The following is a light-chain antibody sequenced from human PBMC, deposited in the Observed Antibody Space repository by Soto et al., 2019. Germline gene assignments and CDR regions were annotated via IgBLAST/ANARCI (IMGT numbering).Light chain of an antibody. Sequence: EIVLTQSPGTLSLSPGERATLSCRASQSLTNSRLAWYQQKPGHAPKVLIYGGSNRATGSPDRFSGSASGTDCTLTISSLEAEDFAVYYFRQWSSAPRTFGQGTKLAIK. CDR2: GGS. CDR1: QSLTNSR. J-gene: IGKJ2*01. V-gene: IGKV3-20*01. CDR3: RQWSSAPRT.